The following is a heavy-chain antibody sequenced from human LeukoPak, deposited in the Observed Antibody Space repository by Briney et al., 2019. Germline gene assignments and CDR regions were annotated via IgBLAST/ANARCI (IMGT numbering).Heavy chain of an antibody. J-gene: IGHJ6*02. V-gene: IGHV3-23*01. CDR3: AKDGYCSSTSCYASYYYYGMDV. CDR1: GFTFSSYA. D-gene: IGHD2-2*03. Sequence: QPGGSLRLSCAASGFTFSSYAMSWVRQAPGKGLEWVSAISGSGGSTYYADSVKGRFTISRDNSKNTLYLQMNSLRAEDTAVYYCAKDGYCSSTSCYASYYYYGMDVWGQGTTVTVSS. CDR2: ISGSGGST.